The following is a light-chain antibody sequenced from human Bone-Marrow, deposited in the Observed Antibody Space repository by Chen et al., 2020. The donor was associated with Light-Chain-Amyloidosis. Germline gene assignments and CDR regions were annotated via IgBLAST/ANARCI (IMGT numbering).Light chain of an antibody. CDR2: EDD. V-gene: IGLV6-57*01. CDR1: SGSLATNY. J-gene: IGLJ3*02. Sequence: NFMLTQPHSASESSGKTVIISCTRSSGSLATNYVQRYQQRPGSSPTTVIYEDDQRPSGVPDRFSGSIDRSSNSASLTISGLKTEDEADYYCQSYQGSSQGVFGGGTKLTVL. CDR3: QSYQGSSQGV.